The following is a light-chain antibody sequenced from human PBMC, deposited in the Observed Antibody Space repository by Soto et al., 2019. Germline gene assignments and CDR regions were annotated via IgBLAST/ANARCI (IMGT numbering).Light chain of an antibody. CDR3: QTWGTGIHWV. J-gene: IGLJ3*02. CDR2: LNSDGSH. CDR1: SGHSSYA. V-gene: IGLV4-69*01. Sequence: QAVVTQSPSASASLGASVKLTCTLSSGHSSYAIAWHQQQPEKGPRYLMKLNSDGSHSKGDGIPDRFSGSSSGAERYLTISSLQSEDEADYYCQTWGTGIHWVFGGGTKGTVL.